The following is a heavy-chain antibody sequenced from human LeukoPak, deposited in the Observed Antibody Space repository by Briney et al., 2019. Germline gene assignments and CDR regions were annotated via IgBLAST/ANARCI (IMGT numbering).Heavy chain of an antibody. J-gene: IGHJ4*02. CDR3: ARGPADPRYSSGWYYFDY. CDR2: INPSGGST. D-gene: IGHD6-19*01. Sequence: ASVKVSCKASGYTFTSYYMHWVRQAPGQGLEWMGIINPSGGSTSYAQKFQGRVTMTRDTSTSTVYMELSSLRSEDTAVYYCARGPADPRYSSGWYYFDYWGQGTLVTVSS. CDR1: GYTFTSYY. V-gene: IGHV1-46*01.